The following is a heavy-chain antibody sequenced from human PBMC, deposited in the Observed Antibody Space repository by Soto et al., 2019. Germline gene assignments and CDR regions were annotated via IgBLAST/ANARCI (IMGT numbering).Heavy chain of an antibody. CDR3: AKGERGYPFDP. V-gene: IGHV3-30*18. CDR2: MSPDASSK. J-gene: IGHJ5*02. Sequence: QVQLVESGGGVVQPGRSLRLSCAASGFTFSSYGMHWVRQAPGKGLEWVAVMSPDASSKFYADSVKDRFTISRDNSKNSLYLQMNSLRAEDTAVYYCAKGERGYPFDPWGQGTLVTVSS. D-gene: IGHD6-13*01. CDR1: GFTFSSYG.